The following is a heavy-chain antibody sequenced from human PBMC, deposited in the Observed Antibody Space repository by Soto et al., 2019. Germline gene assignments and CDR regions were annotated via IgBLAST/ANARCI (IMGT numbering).Heavy chain of an antibody. V-gene: IGHV3-23*01. D-gene: IGHD3-16*01. CDR3: AKAEITKKSNGGYFDY. Sequence: EVQLLESGGGLVQPGGSLRLSCAASGFTFSSYAMSWFRQAPGKGIESGSAISGSGGSTYYPGYVKGRFTISRDNSKNTLYLQMNSLRAEDTAVYYCAKAEITKKSNGGYFDYWGQGTLVTVS. CDR1: GFTFSSYA. CDR2: ISGSGGST. J-gene: IGHJ4*02.